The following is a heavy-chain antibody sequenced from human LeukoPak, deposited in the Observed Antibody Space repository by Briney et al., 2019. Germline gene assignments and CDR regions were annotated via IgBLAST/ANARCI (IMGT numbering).Heavy chain of an antibody. CDR3: AVSWSGYYTSGR. D-gene: IGHD3-3*01. V-gene: IGHV1-69*13. CDR2: IIPIFGTA. Sequence: SVKVSCKASGGTFSIYAISWVRQAPGQGLEWMGGIIPIFGTANYAQKFQGRVTITADESTSTAYMELSSLRSEDTAVYYCAVSWSGYYTSGRWGQGTLVTVSS. CDR1: GGTFSIYA. J-gene: IGHJ4*02.